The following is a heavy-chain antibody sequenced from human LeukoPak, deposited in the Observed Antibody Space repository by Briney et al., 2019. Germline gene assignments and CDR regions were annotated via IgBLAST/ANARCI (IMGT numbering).Heavy chain of an antibody. Sequence: PGGSLRLSCAASGFTFSSYWMSWVRQAPGKGLEWVANIKRDGSEKYYVDSVKGRFTISRDNAENSLYLQMNSLRDEDTAVYYCARGSTTVTHRGGFDYWGQGTLVTVSS. CDR1: GFTFSSYW. J-gene: IGHJ4*02. CDR3: ARGSTTVTHRGGFDY. CDR2: IKRDGSEK. D-gene: IGHD4-17*01. V-gene: IGHV3-7*01.